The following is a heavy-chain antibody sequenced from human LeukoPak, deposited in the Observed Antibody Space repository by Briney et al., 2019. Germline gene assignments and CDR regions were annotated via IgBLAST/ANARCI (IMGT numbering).Heavy chain of an antibody. CDR2: LYSTGNT. J-gene: IGHJ3*02. CDR1: GFNVSNND. Sequence: GGSLRLSCAASGFNVSNNDMTWVRQAPGKGLEWVSVLYSTGNTDYADSVQGRFTISRDISKNTMSLQMNTLRAEDTAVYYCAKDDITIFGVVIRPPSAFDIWGQGTMVTVSS. D-gene: IGHD3-3*01. CDR3: AKDDITIFGVVIRPPSAFDI. V-gene: IGHV3-66*01.